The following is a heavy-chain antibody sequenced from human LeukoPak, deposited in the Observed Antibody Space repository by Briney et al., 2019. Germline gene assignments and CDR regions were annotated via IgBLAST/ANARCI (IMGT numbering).Heavy chain of an antibody. V-gene: IGHV3-23*01. Sequence: GGPLSLFCAACGFTFSTWAVLGLRQSRGGGVEGVSARSDGGGGTYSADSVTGHFPTSRDNSTNTLYLHLNSLRAEDTAVYYCAKVLRAGRVLTISLDHWVQGTLVTVSS. D-gene: IGHD1-14*01. CDR3: AKVLRAGRVLTISLDH. CDR1: GFTFSTWA. CDR2: RSDGGGGT. J-gene: IGHJ4*02.